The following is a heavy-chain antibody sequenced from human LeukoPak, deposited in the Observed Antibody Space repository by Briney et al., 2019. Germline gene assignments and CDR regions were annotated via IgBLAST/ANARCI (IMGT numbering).Heavy chain of an antibody. Sequence: ASVKVSCKASGYTFTGYYMHWVRQAPGQGLEWMGWINPNSGGTNYAQKFQGWVIMTRDTSISTAYMELSRLRSDDTAVYYCARSITGRYFDHWGQGTLVTVSS. D-gene: IGHD1-20*01. V-gene: IGHV1-2*04. J-gene: IGHJ4*02. CDR3: ARSITGRYFDH. CDR2: INPNSGGT. CDR1: GYTFTGYY.